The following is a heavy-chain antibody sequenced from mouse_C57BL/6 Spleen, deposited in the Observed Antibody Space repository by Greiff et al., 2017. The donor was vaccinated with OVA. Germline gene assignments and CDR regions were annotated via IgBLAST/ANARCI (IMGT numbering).Heavy chain of an antibody. CDR2: ICPGGGT. V-gene: IGHV2-9-1*01. CDR3: ARKDSYYFDY. Sequence: QVQLKEPGPGLVAPSQSLSITCTVSGFSFTSYALSWVRQPPGKGLEWLGVICPGGGTNYNSDLKYRLSISKDNFKSQVFIKMNRLQTDDTARYYCARKDSYYFDYWGQGTTLTVSS. CDR1: GFSFTSYA. J-gene: IGHJ2*01.